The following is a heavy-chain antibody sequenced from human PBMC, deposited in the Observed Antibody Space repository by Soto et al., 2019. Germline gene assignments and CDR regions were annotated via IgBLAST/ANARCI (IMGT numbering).Heavy chain of an antibody. CDR1: GGSFSGYY. D-gene: IGHD3-3*01. V-gene: IGHV4-34*01. Sequence: PSETLSLTCAVYGGSFSGYYWSWIRQPPGKGLEWIGEINHSGSTNYNPSLKSRVTISVDTSKNQFSLKLSSVTAADTAVYYCARGWDYDFWSGYYHRPSLDYWGQGTLVTVSS. CDR2: INHSGST. J-gene: IGHJ4*02. CDR3: ARGWDYDFWSGYYHRPSLDY.